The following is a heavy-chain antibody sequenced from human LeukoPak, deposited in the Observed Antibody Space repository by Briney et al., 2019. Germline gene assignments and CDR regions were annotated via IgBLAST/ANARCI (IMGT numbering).Heavy chain of an antibody. CDR1: GGSISSNY. CDR2: IYYSGYT. Sequence: PSETLSLTCTVPGGSISSNYWSWIRQPPGKGLEWIGYIYYSGYTNYNPSLKSRVTISVDTSNNQFSLKLSSVTAADTAVYYCARHFDHVGSGIYEYWGQGTLVTVSS. J-gene: IGHJ4*02. CDR3: ARHFDHVGSGIYEY. D-gene: IGHD3-10*01. V-gene: IGHV4-59*08.